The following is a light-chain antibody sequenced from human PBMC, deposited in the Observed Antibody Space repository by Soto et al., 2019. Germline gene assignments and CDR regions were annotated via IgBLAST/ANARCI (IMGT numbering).Light chain of an antibody. CDR3: QQYVTSPWT. CDR2: GAS. J-gene: IGKJ1*01. Sequence: EIVLTQSPGTLSLYPGERATLSCRASQSVSSSYLAWYQQRPGQAPRLLIYGASNRATGIPDRFSGSGSGTDFTLTISRLEPEDFAVYYCQQYVTSPWTFGQGTKVEIK. V-gene: IGKV3-20*01. CDR1: QSVSSSY.